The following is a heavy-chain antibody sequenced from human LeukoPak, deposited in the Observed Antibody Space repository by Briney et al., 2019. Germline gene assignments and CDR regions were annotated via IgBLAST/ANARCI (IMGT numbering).Heavy chain of an antibody. CDR3: ANSPKHDY. Sequence: GGSLRLSCAASGFTFSSYAMSWVRQAPGKGLEWISAICGSGGSTYYADSVKGRFTISRDNSKNTLYLQMDSLRAEDTAVYYCANSPKHDYWGQGTLVTVSS. V-gene: IGHV3-23*01. J-gene: IGHJ4*02. CDR1: GFTFSSYA. CDR2: ICGSGGST.